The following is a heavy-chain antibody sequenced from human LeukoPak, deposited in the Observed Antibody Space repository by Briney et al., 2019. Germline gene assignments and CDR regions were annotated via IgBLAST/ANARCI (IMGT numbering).Heavy chain of an antibody. J-gene: IGHJ4*01. V-gene: IGHV1-2*06. CDR1: GYTFSGYY. CDR2: INPNSGGT. Sequence: ASVKVSCKASGYTFSGYYMYWVRQAPGQGLEWMGRINPNSGGTNYVQKFAGRVTMTRDTSISTAYMELSRLRSDDTAVYYCARVPTYHYYCSWSYFYFWCWGHVVLVTFAS. CDR3: ARVPTYHYYCSWSYFYFWC. D-gene: IGHD3-10*01.